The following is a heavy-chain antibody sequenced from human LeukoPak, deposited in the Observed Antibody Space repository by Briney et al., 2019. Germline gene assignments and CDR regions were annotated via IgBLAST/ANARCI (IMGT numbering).Heavy chain of an antibody. D-gene: IGHD3-10*01. J-gene: IGHJ4*02. CDR1: GGSFNNYY. V-gene: IGHV4-34*01. Sequence: SETLSLTCAAYGGSFNNYYWTWIRQSPGKGLEWIGEINHSGSTNYNPSLKSRVTISVDPSKNQFSLKLTSVIAADTAVYYCARAGWFGELYGPLDFWGQGTLVTVSS. CDR3: ARAGWFGELYGPLDF. CDR2: INHSGST.